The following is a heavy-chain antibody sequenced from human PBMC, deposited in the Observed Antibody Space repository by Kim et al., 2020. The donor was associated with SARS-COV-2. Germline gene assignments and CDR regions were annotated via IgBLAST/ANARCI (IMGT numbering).Heavy chain of an antibody. D-gene: IGHD3-3*01. V-gene: IGHV3-48*03. CDR3: ARDRHYDFNDGMDV. J-gene: IGHJ6*02. Sequence: YSVKGRFTNTRDNAKNSLYLQMSSLRADDTAVYYCARDRHYDFNDGMDVWGQGTTVTVSS.